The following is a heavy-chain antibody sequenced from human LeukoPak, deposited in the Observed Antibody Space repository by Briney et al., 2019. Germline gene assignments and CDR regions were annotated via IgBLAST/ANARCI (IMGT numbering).Heavy chain of an antibody. Sequence: GGSLRLSCAASGFTFSSYWMHWVRQAPGKGLVWVSRINSDGSSTSYADSVKGRFTISRDNAKNTLYLQMNSLRAEDTAVYYCARRATMNYGDYVVAFDIWGQGTMVTVSS. CDR2: INSDGSST. CDR3: ARRATMNYGDYVVAFDI. D-gene: IGHD4-17*01. J-gene: IGHJ3*02. CDR1: GFTFSSYW. V-gene: IGHV3-74*01.